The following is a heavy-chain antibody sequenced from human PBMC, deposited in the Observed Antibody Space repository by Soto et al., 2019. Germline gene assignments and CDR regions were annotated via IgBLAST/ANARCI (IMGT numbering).Heavy chain of an antibody. J-gene: IGHJ5*02. CDR1: GGTFSSYA. Sequence: ASVKVSCKASGGTFSSYAISWVRQAPGQGLEWMGGIIPIFGTANYAQKFQGRVTITADESTSTAYMELSSLRSEDTAVYYCARDQNDILTGYYPGFDPWGQGTLVTVSS. V-gene: IGHV1-69*13. CDR3: ARDQNDILTGYYPGFDP. CDR2: IIPIFGTA. D-gene: IGHD3-9*01.